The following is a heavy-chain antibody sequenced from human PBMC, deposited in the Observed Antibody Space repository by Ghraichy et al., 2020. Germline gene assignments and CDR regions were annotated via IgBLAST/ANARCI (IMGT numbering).Heavy chain of an antibody. D-gene: IGHD3-9*01. J-gene: IGHJ3*02. CDR3: ARQGVRDYDILTGYSANAFDI. V-gene: IGHV4-31*03. CDR2: IYYSGST. CDR1: GGSISSGGYY. Sequence: SETLSLTCTVSGGSISSGGYYWSWIRQHPGKGLEWIGYIYYSGSTYYNPSLKSRVTISVDTSKNQSSLKLSSVTAADTAVYYCARQGVRDYDILTGYSANAFDIWGQGTMVTVSS.